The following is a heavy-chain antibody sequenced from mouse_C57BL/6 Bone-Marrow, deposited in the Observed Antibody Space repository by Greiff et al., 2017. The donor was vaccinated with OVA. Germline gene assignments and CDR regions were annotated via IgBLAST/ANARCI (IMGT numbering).Heavy chain of an antibody. J-gene: IGHJ3*01. D-gene: IGHD1-1*01. V-gene: IGHV1-81*01. Sequence: QVQLQQSGAELARPGASVKLSCKASGYTFTSYGISRVKQRTGQGLEWIGEIYPRSGSTYYNEKFKGKATLTVDKSSSTAYMELRSLTSEDSAVYVCARCVYDYDCALFAYWGQGTLVTVSA. CDR3: ARCVYDYDCALFAY. CDR1: GYTFTSYG. CDR2: IYPRSGST.